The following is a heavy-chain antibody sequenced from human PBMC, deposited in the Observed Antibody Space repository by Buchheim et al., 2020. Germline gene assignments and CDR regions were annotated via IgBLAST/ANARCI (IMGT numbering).Heavy chain of an antibody. J-gene: IGHJ6*02. Sequence: QVELVESGGSVVQPGRSLRLSCAASGFTFSSHGMHWVRQAPGKGLEWVAVISYDGSNKYYADSVKGRFTISRDRSRDTLYLQMNSLRVEDTAVYYCAKDLYDSTGYYAYYYYGMDVWGQGTT. D-gene: IGHD3-22*01. CDR3: AKDLYDSTGYYAYYYYGMDV. CDR2: ISYDGSNK. CDR1: GFTFSSHG. V-gene: IGHV3-30*18.